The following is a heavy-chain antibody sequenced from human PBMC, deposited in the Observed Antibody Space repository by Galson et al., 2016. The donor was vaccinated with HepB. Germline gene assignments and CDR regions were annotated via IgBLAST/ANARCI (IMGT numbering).Heavy chain of an antibody. Sequence: SVKVSCKASGYTFTSFGITWVRQAPGQGLEWTGWISAYNGNTNYAQNLQGRVTMTTDTSTSTAYMELRSLRSDDSAVYYCAREAGDLSFGMDVWGQGTTVTVSS. D-gene: IGHD3-16*01. CDR2: ISAYNGNT. CDR1: GYTFTSFG. CDR3: AREAGDLSFGMDV. J-gene: IGHJ6*02. V-gene: IGHV1-18*01.